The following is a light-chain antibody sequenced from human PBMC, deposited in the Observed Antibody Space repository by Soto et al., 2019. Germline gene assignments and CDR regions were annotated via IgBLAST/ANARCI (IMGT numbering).Light chain of an antibody. CDR1: QGVSSY. Sequence: EIVLTQSPATLSLSPGERATLSCRASQGVSSYLAWYQQKPGQAPRLLIYDASNMPTGIPARFSGSGSGTDFTLPTSSLEPEDFAVYYCQQRSNWPLTFGGGTKVEIK. CDR2: DAS. CDR3: QQRSNWPLT. V-gene: IGKV3-11*01. J-gene: IGKJ4*01.